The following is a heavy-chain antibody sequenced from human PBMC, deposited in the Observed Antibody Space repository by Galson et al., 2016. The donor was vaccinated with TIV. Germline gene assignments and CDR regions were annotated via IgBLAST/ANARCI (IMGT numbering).Heavy chain of an antibody. CDR1: GLSLSTSEMC. CDR2: IDWDDDT. Sequence: PALVKPTQTLTLTCTFSGLSLSTSEMCVGWIRQPPGKALEWLARIDWDDDTFYSTSLKTRLTISKDTSKNQVVLTMTNMDPVDTATYYCARMVYGDYPPRFYFDYWGQGILVTVSS. V-gene: IGHV2-70*17. D-gene: IGHD4-17*01. CDR3: ARMVYGDYPPRFYFDY. J-gene: IGHJ4*02.